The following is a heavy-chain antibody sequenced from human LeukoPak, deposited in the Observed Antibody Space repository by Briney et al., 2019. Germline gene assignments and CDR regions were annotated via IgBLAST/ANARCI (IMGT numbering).Heavy chain of an antibody. V-gene: IGHV3-33*01. CDR1: GFTFSSYG. Sequence: GRSLRLSCAASGFTFSSYGMHWVRQAPGKGLEWVAVIWYGGSNKYYADSVKGRFTISRDNSKNTLYLQMNGLRAEDTAVYYCARDGGYGSGSSGYYYYGMDVWGQGTTVTVSS. CDR3: ARDGGYGSGSSGYYYYGMDV. J-gene: IGHJ6*02. D-gene: IGHD3-10*01. CDR2: IWYGGSNK.